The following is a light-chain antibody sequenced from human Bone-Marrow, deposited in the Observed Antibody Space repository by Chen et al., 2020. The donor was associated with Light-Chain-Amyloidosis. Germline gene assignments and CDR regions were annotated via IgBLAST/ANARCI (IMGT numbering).Light chain of an antibody. J-gene: IGLJ3*02. Sequence: SYVLTQPSSVSVAPGQTATLACGGNNIGSTSVHWYQQTPGQAPLLVVYDDSDRPSGIHERLSGSNSANTATLTISRFEAGDEADYYCQVWDRSSDRPVFGGGTKLTVL. CDR3: QVWDRSSDRPV. V-gene: IGLV3-21*02. CDR2: DDS. CDR1: NIGSTS.